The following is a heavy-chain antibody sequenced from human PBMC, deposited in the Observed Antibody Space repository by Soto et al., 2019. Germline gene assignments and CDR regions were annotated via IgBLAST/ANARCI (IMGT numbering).Heavy chain of an antibody. Sequence: QVQLVESGGGLVKPGGSLRLSCTASGFSFSDYYINWIRQAPGKGLEWVSYISNSGIYTKHAGSVKGRFTISRDNAKNSVYLQMNSLRAEDTAVYYCARSIGGYDSAYFRLWGLGTLVTVSS. V-gene: IGHV3-11*06. J-gene: IGHJ4*02. D-gene: IGHD5-12*01. CDR3: ARSIGGYDSAYFRL. CDR2: ISNSGIYT. CDR1: GFSFSDYY.